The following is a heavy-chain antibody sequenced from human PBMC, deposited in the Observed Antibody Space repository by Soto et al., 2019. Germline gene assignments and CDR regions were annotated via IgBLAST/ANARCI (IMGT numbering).Heavy chain of an antibody. D-gene: IGHD6-13*01. CDR2: ISYGGDNK. Sequence: QVQLVESGGGVVQPGRSLRLSCAASGFIFSDYAMHWVRQAPGKGLEWVAVISYGGDNKYYADSVRGRFAISRDNLKNTLDLQMNSLNPEDTAMYHCAKARHSPSWYGLEADFWGQGTLVTVSS. V-gene: IGHV3-30*09. CDR3: AKARHSPSWYGLEADF. J-gene: IGHJ4*02. CDR1: GFIFSDYA.